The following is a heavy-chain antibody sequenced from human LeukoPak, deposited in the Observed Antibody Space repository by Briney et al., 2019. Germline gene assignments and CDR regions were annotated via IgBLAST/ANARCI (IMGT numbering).Heavy chain of an antibody. Sequence: ASAKVSCKASGYTFTGYYMHWVRQAPGQGLEWMGWINPNSGGTNYAQKFQGRVTMTRDTSISTAYMELSRLRSDDTAVYYCARTFYDFWSGYPRGLDYWGQGTLVTVSS. CDR2: INPNSGGT. CDR3: ARTFYDFWSGYPRGLDY. V-gene: IGHV1-2*02. CDR1: GYTFTGYY. J-gene: IGHJ4*02. D-gene: IGHD3-3*01.